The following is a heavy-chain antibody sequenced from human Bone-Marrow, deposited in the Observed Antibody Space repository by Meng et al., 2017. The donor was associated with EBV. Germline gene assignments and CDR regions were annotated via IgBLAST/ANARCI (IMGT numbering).Heavy chain of an antibody. V-gene: IGHV4-30-2*01. CDR3: ARAGEGWGSYYYGMDV. J-gene: IGHJ6*02. D-gene: IGHD7-27*01. Sequence: HLQRRACGSGCVTPSQTRLLTWPVSGGSISSGGYSWCWIRQPPGKGLEWIGYIYHSGSTYYNPSLKSRVTISVDRSKNQFSLKLSSVTAADTAVYYCARAGEGWGSYYYGMDVWGQGTTVTVSS. CDR2: IYHSGST. CDR1: GGSISSGGYS.